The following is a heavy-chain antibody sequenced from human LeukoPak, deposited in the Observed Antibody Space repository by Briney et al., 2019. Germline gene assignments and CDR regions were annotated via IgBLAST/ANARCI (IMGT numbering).Heavy chain of an antibody. D-gene: IGHD3-3*01. Sequence: PGGSLRLSCAASGFTFSSYSMNWVRQAPGKGLEWVSYISSSSSTIYYADSVKGRFTISRDNAKNSLYLQMNSLRDEDTAVYYCARDTPYDFWSGYYFDYWGQGTLVTVSS. J-gene: IGHJ4*02. CDR2: ISSSSSTI. CDR3: ARDTPYDFWSGYYFDY. CDR1: GFTFSSYS. V-gene: IGHV3-48*02.